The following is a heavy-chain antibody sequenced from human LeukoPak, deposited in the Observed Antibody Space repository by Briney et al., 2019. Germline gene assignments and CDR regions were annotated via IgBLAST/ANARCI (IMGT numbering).Heavy chain of an antibody. J-gene: IGHJ4*02. V-gene: IGHV3-23*01. Sequence: GGSLRLSCAASGFTFSSYAMSWVRQAPGKGLDWVSAISWICGSTYYADSVKGLFTISRDNSRKTLYMQMNRLRAEDTAVYYCAKSSRYDILTGYYRSFDYWGQGTLVPVSS. CDR3: AKSSRYDILTGYYRSFDY. CDR2: ISWICGST. D-gene: IGHD3-9*01. CDR1: GFTFSSYA.